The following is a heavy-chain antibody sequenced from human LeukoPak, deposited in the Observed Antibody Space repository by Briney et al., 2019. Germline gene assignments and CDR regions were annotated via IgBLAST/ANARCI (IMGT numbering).Heavy chain of an antibody. CDR3: ARDQYDTWSRRGNFDS. CDR1: GFTFGKYW. Sequence: GGSLRLSCVASGFTFGKYWMSWVRQAPGKGMEWVANIKLDGSEKNYVDSVKGRFTISRDNTKNSLYLQMNSLRAEDTAVFYCARDQYDTWSRRGNFDSWGQGTLVIVSS. J-gene: IGHJ4*02. D-gene: IGHD3/OR15-3a*01. V-gene: IGHV3-7*03. CDR2: IKLDGSEK.